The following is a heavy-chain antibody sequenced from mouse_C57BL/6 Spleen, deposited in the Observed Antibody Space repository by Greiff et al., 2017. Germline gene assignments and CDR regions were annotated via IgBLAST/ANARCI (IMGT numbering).Heavy chain of an antibody. V-gene: IGHV1-22*01. J-gene: IGHJ1*03. CDR2: INPNNGGT. CDR3: ARWGYDGDYYGYWYFDV. Sequence: VQLQQSGPELVKPGASVKMSCKASGYTFTDYNMHWVKQSHGKSLEWIGYINPNNGGTSYNQKFKGKATLTVNKSSSTAYMELRSLTSEESAVYYCARWGYDGDYYGYWYFDVWGTGTTVTVAS. CDR1: GYTFTDYN. D-gene: IGHD2-3*01.